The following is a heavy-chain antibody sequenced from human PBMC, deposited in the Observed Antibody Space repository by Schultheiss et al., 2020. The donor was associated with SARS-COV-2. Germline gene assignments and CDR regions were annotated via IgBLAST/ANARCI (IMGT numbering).Heavy chain of an antibody. CDR3: VSNENHDFWSAYV. J-gene: IGHJ6*02. D-gene: IGHD3-3*01. CDR2: VRLSGST. CDR1: GDFFSTYY. Sequence: SQTLSLTCAVSGDFFSTYYWSWVRQPPGKGLEWIGYVRLSGSTHYNQSLKSRVTISVDTSKNHFSLKLSSVTAADSAVYFCVSNENHDFWSAYVWGLGTTVTVSS. V-gene: IGHV4-4*08.